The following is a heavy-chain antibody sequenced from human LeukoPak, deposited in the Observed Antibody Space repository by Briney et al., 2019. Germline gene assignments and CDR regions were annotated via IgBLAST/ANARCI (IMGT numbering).Heavy chain of an antibody. CDR2: ISSSSSYI. D-gene: IGHD3-22*01. Sequence: PGGSLRLSCAASGFTFGSYSMNWVRQAPGKGLEWVSSISSSSSYIYYADSVKGRFTVSRDNAKNSLYLQMNSLRAEDTAVYYCARDPTDYDSSGYYYDYFDYWGQGTLVTVSP. V-gene: IGHV3-21*01. CDR1: GFTFGSYS. CDR3: ARDPTDYDSSGYYYDYFDY. J-gene: IGHJ4*02.